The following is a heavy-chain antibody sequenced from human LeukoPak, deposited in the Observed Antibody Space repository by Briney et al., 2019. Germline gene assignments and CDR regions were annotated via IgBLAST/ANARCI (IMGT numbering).Heavy chain of an antibody. D-gene: IGHD6-6*01. Sequence: PGRSLRLSCAASGFTFSSYAMHWVRQAPGKGLEWVAVISYDGSNKYYADSVKGRFTISRDNSKNTLYLQMNSLRAEDTAVYYCARRFRSSIAARGGSPSGMYYYYYMDVWGKGTTVTVSS. CDR1: GFTFSSYA. J-gene: IGHJ6*03. V-gene: IGHV3-30*01. CDR3: ARRFRSSIAARGGSPSGMYYYYYMDV. CDR2: ISYDGSNK.